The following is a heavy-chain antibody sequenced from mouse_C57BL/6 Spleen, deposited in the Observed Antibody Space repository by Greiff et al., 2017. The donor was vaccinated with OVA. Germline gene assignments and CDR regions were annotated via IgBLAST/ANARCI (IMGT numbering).Heavy chain of an antibody. D-gene: IGHD1-1*01. V-gene: IGHV7-1*01. CDR1: GFTFSDFY. CDR3: ARDDYYGSSGFDY. CDR2: SRNKANDYTT. Sequence: DVMLVESGGGLVQSGRSLRLSCATSGFTFSDFYMEWVRQAPGKGLEWIAASRNKANDYTTEYSASVKGRFIVSRDTSQSILYLQMNALRAEDTAIYYCARDDYYGSSGFDYWGQGTTLTVSS. J-gene: IGHJ2*01.